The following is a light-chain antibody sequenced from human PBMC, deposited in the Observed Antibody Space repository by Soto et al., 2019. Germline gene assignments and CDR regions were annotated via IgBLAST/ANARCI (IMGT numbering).Light chain of an antibody. V-gene: IGLV2-8*01. Sequence: QSALTQPPSASGSPAQSVTISCTGTSSDVGGYDFVSWYQQHPGKAPRLMIYEVSKRPSGVPDRFSGSKSANSASLTVSGLKTEDEADYYCSSYGGNNNVLFGGGTKVTVL. CDR2: EVS. CDR1: SSDVGGYDF. CDR3: SSYGGNNNVL. J-gene: IGLJ2*01.